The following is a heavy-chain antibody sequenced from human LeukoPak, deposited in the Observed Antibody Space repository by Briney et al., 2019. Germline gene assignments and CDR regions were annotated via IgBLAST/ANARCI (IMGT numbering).Heavy chain of an antibody. CDR3: ARSMRGYAILTGYFDY. V-gene: IGHV3-30-3*01. D-gene: IGHD3-9*01. J-gene: IGHJ4*02. Sequence: GGSLRLSCAASGFSLSSYAMQWVRQAPGKGPEWVSGISEDATNKYHADSVKGRFTISRDNSRNTLHLQMDSLRPEDTAVYYCARSMRGYAILTGYFDYWGQGTLVTVSS. CDR1: GFSLSSYA. CDR2: ISEDATNK.